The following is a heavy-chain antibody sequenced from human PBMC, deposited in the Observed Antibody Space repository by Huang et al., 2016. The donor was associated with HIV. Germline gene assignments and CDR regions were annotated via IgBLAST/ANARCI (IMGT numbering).Heavy chain of an antibody. CDR3: ARASGRIQLPGGYFDL. CDR1: GGTFRSFA. Sequence: QVQLVQSAAGVKKPGPSVKVSCEASGGTFRSFAISWVGQAPGQGLEWMGGIIPIFGTTNYTQKFQGRVTSTADESSSTAYMELRSLRSEDTAVYYCARASGRIQLPGGYFDLWGRGTLVTVSS. CDR2: IIPIFGTT. V-gene: IGHV1-69*01. J-gene: IGHJ2*01. D-gene: IGHD1-1*01.